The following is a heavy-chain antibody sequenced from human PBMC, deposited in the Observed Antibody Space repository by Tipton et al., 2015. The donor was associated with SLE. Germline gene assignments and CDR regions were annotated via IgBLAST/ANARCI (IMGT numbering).Heavy chain of an antibody. CDR1: GGSISSSNW. D-gene: IGHD3-3*01. Sequence: TLSLTCAVSGGSISSSNWWSWVRQPPGKGLEWIGEIYHSGSTNYNPSLKSRVTISVDTSKNPFSLKLSSVTAADTAVYYCARGDYDFWSGFWFDPWGQGTLVTVSS. V-gene: IGHV4-4*02. J-gene: IGHJ5*02. CDR3: ARGDYDFWSGFWFDP. CDR2: IYHSGST.